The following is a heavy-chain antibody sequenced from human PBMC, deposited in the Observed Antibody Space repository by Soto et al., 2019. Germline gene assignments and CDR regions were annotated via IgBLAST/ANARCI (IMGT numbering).Heavy chain of an antibody. Sequence: ASVKVSCKASGYTFTSYDINWARQATGQGLEWMGWMNPNSGNTGYAQKFQGRVTMTRNTSISTAYMELSSLRSEDTAVYYCARRRYFDGGWFDPWGQGTLVTVSS. J-gene: IGHJ5*02. CDR2: MNPNSGNT. D-gene: IGHD3-9*01. V-gene: IGHV1-8*01. CDR3: ARRRYFDGGWFDP. CDR1: GYTFTSYD.